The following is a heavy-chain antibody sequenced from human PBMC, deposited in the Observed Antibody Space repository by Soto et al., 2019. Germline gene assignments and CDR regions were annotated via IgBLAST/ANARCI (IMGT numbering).Heavy chain of an antibody. J-gene: IGHJ6*02. CDR3: ARDNTRNYGYYYYYYGMDV. D-gene: IGHD4-4*01. Sequence: EVQLVESGGGLIQPGGSLRLSCAASGFTVSSNYMSWVRQAPGKGLEWVSVIYSGGSTYYADSVKGRFTISRDNSKNTLYLQMSSLRAEDTAVYYCARDNTRNYGYYYYYYGMDVWGQGTTVTVSS. V-gene: IGHV3-53*01. CDR2: IYSGGST. CDR1: GFTVSSNY.